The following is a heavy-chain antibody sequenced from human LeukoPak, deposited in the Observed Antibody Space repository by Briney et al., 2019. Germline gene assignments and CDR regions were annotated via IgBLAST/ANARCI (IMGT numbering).Heavy chain of an antibody. CDR3: ARLRPIRVAGAKRADRGYFDY. CDR2: IYYSGST. D-gene: IGHD6-19*01. Sequence: PETLSLTCTVSGGSISSSSYYWGWIRQPPGKGLEWIGSIYYSGSTYYNPSLKSRVTISVDTSKNQFSLKLSSVTAADTAVYYCARLRPIRVAGAKRADRGYFDYWGQGTLVTVSS. V-gene: IGHV4-39*01. CDR1: GGSISSSSYY. J-gene: IGHJ4*02.